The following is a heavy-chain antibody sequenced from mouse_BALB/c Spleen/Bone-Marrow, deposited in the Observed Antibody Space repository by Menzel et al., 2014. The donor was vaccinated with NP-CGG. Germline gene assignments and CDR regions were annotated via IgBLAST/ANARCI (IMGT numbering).Heavy chain of an antibody. CDR2: ISTYSANT. Sequence: QVQLQQSGPELVSPGVSVKISCKAFGYTFTDYAIHWENQSHSKSLEWIGIISTYSANTNYNQKFKGKATMTVDKSSSTAYMELARLTCEDSAIYFCARDISGYVRAMDYWGQGTSVTVSS. D-gene: IGHD3-1*01. J-gene: IGHJ4*01. V-gene: IGHV1-67*01. CDR1: GYTFTDYA. CDR3: ARDISGYVRAMDY.